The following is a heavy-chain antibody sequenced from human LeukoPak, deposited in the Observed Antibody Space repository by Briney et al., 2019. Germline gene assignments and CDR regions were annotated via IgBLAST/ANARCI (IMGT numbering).Heavy chain of an antibody. CDR2: INPNSGGT. CDR3: ARADEFIVGATTDYFDY. V-gene: IGHV1-2*06. Sequence: ASVKVSCKASGYIFTDYYMHWVRQAPGQELGWMGRINPNSGGTNYAQKFQGRVTMTRDTSISTAYMELSRLRSDDTAVYYCARADEFIVGATTDYFDYWGRGTLVTVSS. D-gene: IGHD1-26*01. J-gene: IGHJ4*02. CDR1: GYIFTDYY.